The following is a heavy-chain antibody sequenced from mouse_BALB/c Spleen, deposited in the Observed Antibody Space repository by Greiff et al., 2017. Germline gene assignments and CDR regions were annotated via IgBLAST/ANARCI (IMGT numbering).Heavy chain of an antibody. Sequence: EVQLVESGGGLVQPGGSRKLSCAASGFTFSSFGMHWVRQAPEKGLEWVAYISSGSSTIYYADTVKGRFTISRDNPKNTLFLQMTSLRSEDTAMYYCASPADYYGSSYGYAMDYWGQGTSVTVSS. J-gene: IGHJ4*01. CDR1: GFTFSSFG. CDR2: ISSGSSTI. D-gene: IGHD1-1*01. V-gene: IGHV5-17*02. CDR3: ASPADYYGSSYGYAMDY.